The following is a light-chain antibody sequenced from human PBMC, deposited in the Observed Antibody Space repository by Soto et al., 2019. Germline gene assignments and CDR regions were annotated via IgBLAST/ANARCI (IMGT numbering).Light chain of an antibody. CDR3: LQYNTFART. Sequence: DIQMTQSPSTLSASVGDRVTITCRASQSISTWLAWYQQKPGKTPKVLIYKSSTLDRGVPTRFSGSGSGTEFTLTISSLQPDDFAIYYCLQYNTFARTFGQGTRVEIK. CDR1: QSISTW. J-gene: IGKJ1*01. V-gene: IGKV1-5*03. CDR2: KSS.